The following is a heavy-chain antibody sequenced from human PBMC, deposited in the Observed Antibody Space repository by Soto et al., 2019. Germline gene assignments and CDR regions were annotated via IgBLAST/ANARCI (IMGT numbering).Heavy chain of an antibody. CDR3: ARAESLYSSSWYGGGWFDP. CDR1: GGSISSYY. Sequence: SETLSLTCTVSGGSISSYYWSWIRQPPGKGLEWIGYIYYSGSTNYNPSLKSRVTISVDTSKNQFSLKLSSVTAADTAVYYCARAESLYSSSWYGGGWFDPWGQVTLVTFSS. V-gene: IGHV4-59*01. D-gene: IGHD6-13*01. CDR2: IYYSGST. J-gene: IGHJ5*02.